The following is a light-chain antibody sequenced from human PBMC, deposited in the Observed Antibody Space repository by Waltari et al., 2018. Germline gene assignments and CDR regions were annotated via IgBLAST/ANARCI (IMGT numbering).Light chain of an antibody. CDR1: SSDVGSYNL. J-gene: IGLJ2*01. V-gene: IGLV2-23*01. CDR2: EGS. Sequence: QSALTQPASVSGSPGQSITISCTGTSSDVGSYNLVSWYQQHPGKAPKLMIYEGSKRPSGVSTRFSGSKSGNTASLTISGLQAEDEADYYCCSYAGSSTYVVFGGGTKLTVL. CDR3: CSYAGSSTYVV.